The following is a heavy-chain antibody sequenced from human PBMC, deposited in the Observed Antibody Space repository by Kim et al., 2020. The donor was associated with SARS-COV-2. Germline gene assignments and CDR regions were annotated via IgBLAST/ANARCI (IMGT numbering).Heavy chain of an antibody. V-gene: IGHV3-23*01. CDR3: AKVNILTTTDYYC. CDR2: FLTSAGDT. J-gene: IGHJ4*01. D-gene: IGHD4-4*01. CDR1: GFTFSSYA. Sequence: GGSLRLSCAASGFTFSSYALSWVRQSPGKGLEWVSGFLTSAGDTYYADSVQGRFTISRDDSKNTLYLQMNSLRAEDTAVYFCAKVNILTTTDYYCWG.